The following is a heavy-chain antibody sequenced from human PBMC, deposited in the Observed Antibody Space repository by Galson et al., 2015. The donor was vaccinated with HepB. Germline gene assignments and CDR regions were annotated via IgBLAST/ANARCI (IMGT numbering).Heavy chain of an antibody. D-gene: IGHD3-10*01. J-gene: IGHJ6*02. CDR3: ARDRMTMGRGASFYGMDV. CDR2: ISSSSSFK. Sequence: SLRLSCAASGFTFSSDSMNWVRQAPGKGLEWVSSISSSSSFKFYAESVKGRFTISRDNAKNSLYLQMNSLRAEDTALYYCARDRMTMGRGASFYGMDVWGRGTPVTVSS. CDR1: GFTFSSDS. V-gene: IGHV3-21*01.